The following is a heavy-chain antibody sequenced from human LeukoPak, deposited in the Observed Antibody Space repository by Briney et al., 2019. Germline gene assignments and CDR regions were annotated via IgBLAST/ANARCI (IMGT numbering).Heavy chain of an antibody. CDR1: GGSISSGSYY. D-gene: IGHD1-7*01. V-gene: IGHV4-61*02. J-gene: IGHJ5*02. CDR2: IYTSGST. CDR3: ARDLRETGTTSWFDP. Sequence: SQTLSLTCTVSGGSISSGSYYWSWIRQPAGKGLEWIGRIYTSGSTNYNPSLKSRVTISVDTSKNQFSLKLSSVTAADTAVYYCARDLRETGTTSWFDPWGQGTLVTVSS.